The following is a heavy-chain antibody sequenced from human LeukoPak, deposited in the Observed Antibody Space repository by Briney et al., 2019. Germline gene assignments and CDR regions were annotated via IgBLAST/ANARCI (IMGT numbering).Heavy chain of an antibody. Sequence: GRSLRLSCAASGFTFSSYGMHWVRQAPGKGLEWVAVISYDGSNKYYADSVKGRFTISRDNSKNTLYLQMNSLRAEDTAVYYCARVGSSSWYYYYYMDVWGKGTTVTISS. CDR1: GFTFSSYG. CDR3: ARVGSSSWYYYYYMDV. V-gene: IGHV3-30*03. CDR2: ISYDGSNK. D-gene: IGHD6-13*01. J-gene: IGHJ6*03.